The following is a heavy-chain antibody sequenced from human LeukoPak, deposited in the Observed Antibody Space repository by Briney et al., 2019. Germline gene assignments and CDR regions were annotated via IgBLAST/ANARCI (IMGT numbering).Heavy chain of an antibody. V-gene: IGHV4-59*12. CDR3: ARGLRVASIKRSRFQDRFDP. D-gene: IGHD5-24*01. J-gene: IGHJ5*02. Sequence: SETLSLTCTVSGGSISSYYWSWIRQPPGKGLEWIGYIDYSGYTNYNPSLKSRVTISVDTSKNQFSLKLTSVTAADTAVYYCARGLRVASIKRSRFQDRFDPWGQGTLVTVSS. CDR1: GGSISSYY. CDR2: IDYSGYT.